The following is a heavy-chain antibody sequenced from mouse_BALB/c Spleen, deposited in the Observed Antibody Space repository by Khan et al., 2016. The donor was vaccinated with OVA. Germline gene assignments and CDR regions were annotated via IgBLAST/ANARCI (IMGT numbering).Heavy chain of an antibody. J-gene: IGHJ2*01. D-gene: IGHD1-1*01. CDR3: ARIKKIVATYFDY. CDR2: TNPTNGRT. CDR1: GYTFTSYW. Sequence: VQLQQSGAELVKAGASVKMSCKASGYTFTSYWMHWVKQRLGQGLEWFADTNPTNGRTYYNEKFKGKATLTVDKSSSTAYMLLSGPTFEDSAVYYCARIKKIVATYFDYWGQGTTLTVSS. V-gene: IGHV1S81*02.